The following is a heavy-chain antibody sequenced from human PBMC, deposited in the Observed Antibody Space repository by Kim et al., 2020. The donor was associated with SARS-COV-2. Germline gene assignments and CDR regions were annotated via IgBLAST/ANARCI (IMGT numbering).Heavy chain of an antibody. Sequence: TFQGRVTMTRATSTSTVYMELSSLRSEDTAVYYCARSRITMVRGYNWFDPWGQGTLVTVSS. D-gene: IGHD3-10*01. J-gene: IGHJ5*02. V-gene: IGHV1-46*01. CDR3: ARSRITMVRGYNWFDP.